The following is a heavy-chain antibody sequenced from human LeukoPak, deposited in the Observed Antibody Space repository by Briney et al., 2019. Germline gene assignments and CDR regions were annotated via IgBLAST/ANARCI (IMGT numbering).Heavy chain of an antibody. V-gene: IGHV4-4*09. Sequence: SETLSLTCTVSGDSISSFYWSWIRQAPGKGLECIGFIYVNGDTNYNPSLKSRVTISLDTSKNQFSLGLSSMTAADTAVYFCARCGYSYGTGYHFDSWGQGTLVTVYS. CDR1: GDSISSFY. J-gene: IGHJ4*02. CDR3: ARCGYSYGTGYHFDS. CDR2: IYVNGDT. D-gene: IGHD5-18*01.